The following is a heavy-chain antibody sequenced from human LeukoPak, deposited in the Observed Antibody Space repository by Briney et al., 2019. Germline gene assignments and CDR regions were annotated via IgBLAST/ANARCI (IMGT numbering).Heavy chain of an antibody. D-gene: IGHD2-2*02. V-gene: IGHV3-74*01. Sequence: GGSLRLSCASSAFNFTAYWMHWVRQDPRQGLLWVARINSDGTTTNYADSVKGRFTISRDNAKNSPYLQMNSLRAEDTAVYYCARVVMEYCSSTSCYTDPNYYYYYMDVWGKGTTVTVSS. CDR1: AFNFTAYW. J-gene: IGHJ6*03. CDR2: INSDGTTT. CDR3: ARVVMEYCSSTSCYTDPNYYYYYMDV.